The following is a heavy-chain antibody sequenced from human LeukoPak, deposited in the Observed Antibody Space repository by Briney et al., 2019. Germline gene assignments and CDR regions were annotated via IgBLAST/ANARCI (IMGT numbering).Heavy chain of an antibody. D-gene: IGHD6-13*01. J-gene: IGHJ4*02. CDR1: GFTFSNYG. CDR2: ISSSSSYI. CDR3: ASAYQLGHSSSWDFDY. V-gene: IGHV3-21*01. Sequence: GGSLRLSCAASGFTFSNYGMHWVRQAPGKGLEWVSSISSSSSYIYYADSVKGRFTISRDNAKNSLCLQMNSLRAEDTAVYYCASAYQLGHSSSWDFDYWGQGTLVTVSS.